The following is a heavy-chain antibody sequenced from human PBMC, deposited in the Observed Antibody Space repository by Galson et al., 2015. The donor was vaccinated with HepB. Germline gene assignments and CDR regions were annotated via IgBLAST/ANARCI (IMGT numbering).Heavy chain of an antibody. D-gene: IGHD5-18*01. V-gene: IGHV3-23*01. CDR2: ISGSGGTT. CDR1: GFTFSTYA. CDR3: AKGYSYSEDYFDY. Sequence: SLRLSCAASGFTFSTYAMSWVRQAPGKGLEWVSSISGSGGTTYYADSVKGRFTIPRDDSKNTLYLRMHSLRAEDTAVYYCAKGYSYSEDYFDYWGQGTLVTVS. J-gene: IGHJ4*02.